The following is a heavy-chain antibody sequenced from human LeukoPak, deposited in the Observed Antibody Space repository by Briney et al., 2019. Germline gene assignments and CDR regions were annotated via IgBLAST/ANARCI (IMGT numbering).Heavy chain of an antibody. J-gene: IGHJ4*02. CDR3: ARGLGYCTSTTCLLPFDY. Sequence: GGSLRLSCAASGFTVSTYYMTWVRQAPGKGLECVSVIYSGGSTYYADSVKGRFTVSRDNSKNTLYLQMNSLRAEDTAMYYCARGLGYCTSTTCLLPFDYRGQGTPVTVSS. D-gene: IGHD2-2*01. CDR2: IYSGGST. V-gene: IGHV3-53*01. CDR1: GFTVSTYY.